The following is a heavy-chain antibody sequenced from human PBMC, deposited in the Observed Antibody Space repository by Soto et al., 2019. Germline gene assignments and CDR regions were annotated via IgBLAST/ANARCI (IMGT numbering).Heavy chain of an antibody. J-gene: IGHJ6*02. CDR3: ARVGYGHGAACHGAFYSFQVGMDV. CDR2: IYYSGST. Sequence: SETLSLTCTFSGGSISSSSYYWGWIRQPPGKGLEWIGSIYYSGSTYYNPSLKSRVTISVDTSKNQFSLRVSGVAAADSAVYSGARVGYGHGAACHGAFYSFQVGMDVLGAGTAVT. D-gene: IGHD2-21*02. V-gene: IGHV4-39*01. CDR1: GGSISSSSYY.